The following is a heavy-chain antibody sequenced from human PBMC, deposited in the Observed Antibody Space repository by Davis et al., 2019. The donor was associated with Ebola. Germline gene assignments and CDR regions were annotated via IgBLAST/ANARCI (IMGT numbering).Heavy chain of an antibody. CDR2: IYYSGNT. Sequence: SETLSLTCTVSGGSISSSSYYCGWFRQPPGKGLEWIGSIYYSGNTYYNPSLKSRVTISVDTSKNQFSLKLSSVTAADTAVYYCARRRAATYYFDYWGQGTLVTVSS. CDR1: GGSISSSSYY. D-gene: IGHD2-15*01. V-gene: IGHV4-39*01. CDR3: ARRRAATYYFDY. J-gene: IGHJ4*02.